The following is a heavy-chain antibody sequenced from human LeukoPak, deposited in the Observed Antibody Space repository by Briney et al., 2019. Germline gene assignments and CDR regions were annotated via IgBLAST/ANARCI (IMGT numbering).Heavy chain of an antibody. D-gene: IGHD3-10*01. CDR2: IYYTGSV. Sequence: SETLSLTCTVSGGSISSYYWSWIRQPPAEGLEWIGYIYYTGSVDYNASLKSRLTISLDTSKNRFSLKLNSVTAADTAVYYCARDHSYYFGSQTSTLDVWGQGTAVTVSS. J-gene: IGHJ6*02. CDR1: GGSISSYY. CDR3: ARDHSYYFGSQTSTLDV. V-gene: IGHV4-59*12.